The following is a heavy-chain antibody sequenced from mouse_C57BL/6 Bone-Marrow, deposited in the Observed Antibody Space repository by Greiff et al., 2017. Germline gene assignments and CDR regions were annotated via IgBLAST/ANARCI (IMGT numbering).Heavy chain of an antibody. CDR1: GYAFTNYL. CDR2: LNPGSGGT. CDR3: AREGGCYYGSSYWDGAMDY. Sequence: QVQLQQSGAELVRPGTSVKVSCKASGYAFTNYLIEWVKQRPGQGLEWIGVLNPGSGGTNYNEKFKGKATLTADKSSSTAYMQLSSLTSEDSAVYFCAREGGCYYGSSYWDGAMDYWGQGTSVTVFS. D-gene: IGHD1-1*01. J-gene: IGHJ4*01. V-gene: IGHV1-54*01.